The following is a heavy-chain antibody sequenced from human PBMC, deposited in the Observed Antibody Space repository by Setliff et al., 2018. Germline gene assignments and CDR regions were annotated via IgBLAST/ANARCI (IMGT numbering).Heavy chain of an antibody. V-gene: IGHV1-18*01. CDR2: ISAYNGNT. CDR3: ARLEKDY. Sequence: ASVKVSCKASGYTFNRYGISWVRQAPGQGLEWMGWISAYNGNTNYAQKLQGRVTLTRDTSTSTVYMELSSLRSEDTAMYYCARLEKDYWGQGTLVTVSS. J-gene: IGHJ4*02. CDR1: GYTFNRYG.